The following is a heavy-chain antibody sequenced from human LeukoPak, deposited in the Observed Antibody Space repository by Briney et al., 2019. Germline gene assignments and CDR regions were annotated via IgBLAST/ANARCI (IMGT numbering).Heavy chain of an antibody. Sequence: SETLSLTCAVYGGSFSGYYWSWIRQPPGKGLEWIGEINHSGSTNYNPSLKSRVTISVDTSKNQFSLKLSSVTAADTAVYYCARVLDTAMAFFDYWGQGTLVTVSS. CDR1: GGSFSGYY. CDR2: INHSGST. D-gene: IGHD5-18*01. V-gene: IGHV4-34*01. CDR3: ARVLDTAMAFFDY. J-gene: IGHJ4*02.